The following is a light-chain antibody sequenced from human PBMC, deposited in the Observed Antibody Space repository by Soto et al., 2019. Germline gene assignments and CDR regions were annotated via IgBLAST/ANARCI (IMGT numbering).Light chain of an antibody. CDR3: QQYGNALST. V-gene: IGKV3-20*01. Sequence: EIVLTQSPGTLSLSPGETAALSCRAGQSVSSRYLAWYQRKSGQAPRLLIYGTSSRATDVPDRFIGYGSGTDFTLTISGLEPEDFAVYYCQQYGNALSTFGQGTRVEVK. CDR1: QSVSSRY. J-gene: IGKJ1*01. CDR2: GTS.